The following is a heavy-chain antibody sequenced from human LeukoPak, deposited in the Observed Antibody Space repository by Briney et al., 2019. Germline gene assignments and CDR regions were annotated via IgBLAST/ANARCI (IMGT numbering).Heavy chain of an antibody. V-gene: IGHV4-31*11. J-gene: IGHJ5*02. CDR1: GGSFSGYY. Sequence: SETLSLTCAVYGGSFSGYYWSWIRQHPGKGLEWIGYIYYSGSTYYNPSLKSRVTISVDTSKDQFSLKLSSVTAADTAVYYCARGPESWGQGTLVTVSS. CDR3: ARGPES. CDR2: IYYSGST.